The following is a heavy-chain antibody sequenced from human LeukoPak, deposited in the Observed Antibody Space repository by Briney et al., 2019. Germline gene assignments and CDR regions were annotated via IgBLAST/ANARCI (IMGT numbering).Heavy chain of an antibody. J-gene: IGHJ4*02. D-gene: IGHD6-19*01. V-gene: IGHV1-46*01. Sequence: ASVKVSCKASGYTFSSYYVHWVRQAPGQGLEWMGMIIPSDGFTSYAQKFQGRVTMTRDMSTSTVYMELSSLRSDDTAVYYCARDRAAVAGKHDYWGQGTLVTVSS. CDR3: ARDRAAVAGKHDY. CDR2: IIPSDGFT. CDR1: GYTFSSYY.